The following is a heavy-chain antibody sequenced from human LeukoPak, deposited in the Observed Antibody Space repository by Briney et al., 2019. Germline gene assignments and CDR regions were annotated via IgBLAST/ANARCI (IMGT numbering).Heavy chain of an antibody. CDR3: AKGPYYYDSFGYLDY. Sequence: PGGSLRLSCAASGFTFDDYAMHWVRQAPGKGLEWVSGISWNSDSIGYADSEKGRFTISRDNAKNSLYLQMNSLRAEDTALYYCAKGPYYYDSFGYLDYWGQGTLVTVSS. V-gene: IGHV3-9*01. J-gene: IGHJ4*02. CDR1: GFTFDDYA. CDR2: ISWNSDSI. D-gene: IGHD3-22*01.